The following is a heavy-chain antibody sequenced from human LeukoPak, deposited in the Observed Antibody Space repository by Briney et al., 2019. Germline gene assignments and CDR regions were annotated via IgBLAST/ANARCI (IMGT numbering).Heavy chain of an antibody. CDR1: GGPISSSSYY. CDR2: IYYSGST. V-gene: IGHV4-39*07. CDR3: ARASRSSSWYSLDY. J-gene: IGHJ4*02. Sequence: PSETLSLTCTVSGGPISSSSYYWGWIRQPPGKGLEWIGSIYYSGSTYYNPSLKSRVTISVDTSKNQFSLKLSSVTAADTAVYYCARASRSSSWYSLDYWGQGTLVTVSS. D-gene: IGHD6-13*01.